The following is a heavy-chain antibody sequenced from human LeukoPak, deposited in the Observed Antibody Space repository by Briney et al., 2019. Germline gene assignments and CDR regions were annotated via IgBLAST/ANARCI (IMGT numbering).Heavy chain of an antibody. Sequence: SVKVSCKASGYTFTSYDINWVRQAPGQGLEWMGGIIPIFGTANYAQKFQGRVTITADESTSTAYMELSSLRSEDTAVYYCASSGDTGLLDYWGQGTLVTVSS. CDR2: IIPIFGTA. D-gene: IGHD1-1*01. J-gene: IGHJ4*02. V-gene: IGHV1-69*13. CDR3: ASSGDTGLLDY. CDR1: GYTFTSYD.